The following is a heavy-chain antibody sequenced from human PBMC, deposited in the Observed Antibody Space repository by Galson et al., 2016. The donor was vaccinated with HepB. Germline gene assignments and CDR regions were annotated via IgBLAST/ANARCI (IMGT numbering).Heavy chain of an antibody. CDR2: IIPIFGTA. J-gene: IGHJ6*02. V-gene: IGHV1-69*13. CDR3: ARSIDIVVVVAATPFPYYGMDV. CDR1: GGTFSSYA. D-gene: IGHD2-15*01. Sequence: SVKVSCKASGGTFSSYAISWVRQAPGQGLEWMGGIIPIFGTANYAQKFPGGVTTTADESTSTAYMGLSSLRSEDTAGYYCARSIDIVVVVAATPFPYYGMDVWGQGTTVTVSS.